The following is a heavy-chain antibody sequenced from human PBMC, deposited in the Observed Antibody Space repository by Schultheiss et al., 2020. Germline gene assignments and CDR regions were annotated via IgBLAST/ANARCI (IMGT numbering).Heavy chain of an antibody. CDR2: IYHSGST. D-gene: IGHD2-2*01. V-gene: IGHV4-59*12. CDR1: GGSISSYY. Sequence: SETLSLTCTVSGGSISSYYWSWIRQPPGKGLEWIGSIYHSGSTYYNPSLKSRVTISVDTSKNQFSLKLSSVTAADTAVYYCARGGSNCSSTSCYVRWGQGTLVTVSS. CDR3: ARGGSNCSSTSCYVR. J-gene: IGHJ4*02.